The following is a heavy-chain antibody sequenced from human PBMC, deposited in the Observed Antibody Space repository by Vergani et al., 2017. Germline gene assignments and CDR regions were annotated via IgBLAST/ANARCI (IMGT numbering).Heavy chain of an antibody. J-gene: IGHJ4*02. Sequence: EVQLVESGGGLVQPGGSLRLSCAASGFTFSSYSMNWVRQAPGKGLEGVSSISSSSSYIYYADPVKGRFTISRDNAKNSLYLQMNSLRAEDTAVYYCARAVGVGARDYWGQGTLVTVSS. CDR1: GFTFSSYS. D-gene: IGHD1-26*01. CDR3: ARAVGVGARDY. CDR2: ISSSSSYI. V-gene: IGHV3-21*01.